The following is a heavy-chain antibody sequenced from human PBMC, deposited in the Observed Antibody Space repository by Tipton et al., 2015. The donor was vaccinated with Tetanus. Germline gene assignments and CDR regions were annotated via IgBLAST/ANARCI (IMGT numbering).Heavy chain of an antibody. CDR3: ARSYAGSYPY. CDR2: INYYGTT. J-gene: IGHJ4*02. V-gene: IGHV4-39*01. D-gene: IGHD3-10*01. Sequence: TLSLTCTVSRGSISRDIYNWGWIRQPPGRGLQWIGNINYYGTTYYSPSLKSRVTMSVDPPKNQFSLKLTSATAADTAIYYCARSYAGSYPYWGQGILVTVSS. CDR1: RGSISRDIYN.